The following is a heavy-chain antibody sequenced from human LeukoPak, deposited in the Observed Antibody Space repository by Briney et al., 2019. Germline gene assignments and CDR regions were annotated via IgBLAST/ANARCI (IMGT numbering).Heavy chain of an antibody. CDR3: ARDVAPIDY. CDR1: GFTFSSNE. J-gene: IGHJ4*02. CDR2: ISSSGSTI. V-gene: IGHV3-48*03. Sequence: GGSLRLSCAASGFTFSSNEMNWVRQAPGKGLEWVSYISSSGSTIYYADSVKGRFTISRHNAKNSLYLQMNSLRAEDTAVYYCARDVAPIDYWGQGALVTVSS.